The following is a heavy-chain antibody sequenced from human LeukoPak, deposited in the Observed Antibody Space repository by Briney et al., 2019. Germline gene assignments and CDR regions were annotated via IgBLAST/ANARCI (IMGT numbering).Heavy chain of an antibody. CDR1: GGSIGSYY. CDR3: ARETKLAGFSGGLAFNY. J-gene: IGHJ4*02. D-gene: IGHD6-19*01. V-gene: IGHV4-59*01. Sequence: SETLSLTCTVSGGSIGSYYSSWIRQPPGKGLEWIGHIYDTAYSDYNPSVKGRVSISVDTSKNQFSLKLHYVTAADTAIYYCARETKLAGFSGGLAFNYWGQGTLVSVSS. CDR2: IYDTAYS.